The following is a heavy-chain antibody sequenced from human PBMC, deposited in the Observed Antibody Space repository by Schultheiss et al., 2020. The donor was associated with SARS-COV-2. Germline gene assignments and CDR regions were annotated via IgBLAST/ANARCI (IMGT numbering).Heavy chain of an antibody. V-gene: IGHV3-23*01. Sequence: GGSLRLSCAASGFTFSSHSMNWVRQAPGKGLEWVSLITGSGGTTYYADSVKGRFTISRDNSDNTLYLQMSSLTSEDTAVYYCARGYGGDSVFPDYWGQGTLVTVSS. D-gene: IGHD4-23*01. J-gene: IGHJ4*02. CDR2: ITGSGGTT. CDR1: GFTFSSHS. CDR3: ARGYGGDSVFPDY.